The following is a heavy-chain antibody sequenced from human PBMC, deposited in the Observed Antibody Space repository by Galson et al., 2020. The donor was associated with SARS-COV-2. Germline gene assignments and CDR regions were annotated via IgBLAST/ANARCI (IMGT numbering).Heavy chain of an antibody. CDR2: ISSSGSTI. D-gene: IGHD3-22*01. CDR1: GFTFSSYE. V-gene: IGHV3-48*03. J-gene: IGHJ5*02. CDR3: AREGYYDSSGYGFDP. Sequence: GGSLRLSCAASGFTFSSYEMNWVRQAPGKGLEWVSYISSSGSTIYYADSVKGRFTISRDNAKNSLYLQMNSLRAEDMAVYYCAREGYYDSSGYGFDPWGQGTLVTVSS.